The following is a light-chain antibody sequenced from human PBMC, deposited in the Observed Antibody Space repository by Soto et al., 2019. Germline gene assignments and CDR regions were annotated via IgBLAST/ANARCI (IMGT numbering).Light chain of an antibody. Sequence: QSVLTQPGSVSGSPGQSLTIPCAGTSSDVGGYNYVSWYQQHPGKVPKLMIYDVSNRPSGVSNRFPGSKSGNTASLTTSGLQAEDEADQYCSSDAISSTYVFGIGTKVTVL. CDR3: SSDAISSTYV. J-gene: IGLJ1*01. CDR1: SSDVGGYNY. V-gene: IGLV2-14*03. CDR2: DVS.